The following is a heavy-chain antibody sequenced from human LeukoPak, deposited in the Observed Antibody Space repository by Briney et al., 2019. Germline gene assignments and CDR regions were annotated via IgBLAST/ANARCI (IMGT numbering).Heavy chain of an antibody. CDR2: TNYRSKWYN. V-gene: IGHV6-1*01. CDR3: ARGSSGSFDY. D-gene: IGHD6-19*01. J-gene: IGHJ4*02. Sequence: QPLSLTFDISGDSVSDNIVAWNWLRQSPSRGLEWLGRTNYRSKWYNDYAVSVRGRITINPDTSKNRFSLQLDSVTPEDTAVYYCARGSSGSFDYWGQGTLVTVSS. CDR1: GDSVSDNIVA.